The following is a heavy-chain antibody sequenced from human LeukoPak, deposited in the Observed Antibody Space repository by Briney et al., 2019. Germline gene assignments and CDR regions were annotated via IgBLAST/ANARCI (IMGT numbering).Heavy chain of an antibody. CDR2: IGGSGGGT. D-gene: IGHD2/OR15-2a*01. Sequence: GGSLRLSCAASGFTFNNCAMSWVRQAPGRSLEWVSTIGGSGGGTFYADSVKGRFTISRDKSKSTLYLQMDSLRADDTAIYYCARGGDTTFSDYWGKGTLVTVSS. CDR1: GFTFNNCA. CDR3: ARGGDTTFSDY. V-gene: IGHV3-23*01. J-gene: IGHJ4*02.